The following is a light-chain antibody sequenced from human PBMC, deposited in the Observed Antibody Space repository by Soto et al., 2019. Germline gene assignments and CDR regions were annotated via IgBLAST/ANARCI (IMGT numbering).Light chain of an antibody. Sequence: DIVMTQSPATLSVSPGERATLSCKTSQSVSSNLAWYQQKPGQAPRLLIHGTSTSATGIPATFSGSGSGTEFTLTISSLQSEDFAVYYCQQYNTWPLTFGGGTKVEIK. J-gene: IGKJ4*01. CDR1: QSVSSN. V-gene: IGKV3-15*01. CDR3: QQYNTWPLT. CDR2: GTS.